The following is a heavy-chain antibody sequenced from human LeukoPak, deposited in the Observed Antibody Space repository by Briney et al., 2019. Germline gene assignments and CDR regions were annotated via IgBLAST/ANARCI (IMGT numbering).Heavy chain of an antibody. CDR3: ARDRGSSFDY. Sequence: KPGGSLRLSCAASGFTFSSYSLNWVRQAPGKGLEWVSSISSSSRYIFYADSVKGRFTISRDNAKNSLYLQMNSLRAEGTAVYYCARDRGSSFDYWGQGTLVTVSS. CDR1: GFTFSSYS. D-gene: IGHD3-10*01. V-gene: IGHV3-21*01. CDR2: ISSSSRYI. J-gene: IGHJ4*02.